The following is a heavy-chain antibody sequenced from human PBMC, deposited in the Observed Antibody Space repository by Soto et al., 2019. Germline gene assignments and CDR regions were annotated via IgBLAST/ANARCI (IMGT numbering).Heavy chain of an antibody. CDR2: INAGNGNT. D-gene: IGHD3-3*01. CDR3: ARSYDYDFWSGYQYYFDY. J-gene: IGHJ4*02. V-gene: IGHV1-3*01. Sequence: ASVKVSCKASGCTFTSYAMHWVRQAPGQRLEWMGWINAGNGNTKYSQKFQGRVTITRDTSASTAYMELSSLRSEDTAVYYCARSYDYDFWSGYQYYFDYWGQGTLVTVSS. CDR1: GCTFTSYA.